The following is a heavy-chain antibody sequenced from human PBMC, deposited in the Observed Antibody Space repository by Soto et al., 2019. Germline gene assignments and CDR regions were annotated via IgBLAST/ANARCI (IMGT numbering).Heavy chain of an antibody. CDR2: INAGNGNT. V-gene: IGHV1-3*01. D-gene: IGHD3-10*01. J-gene: IGHJ4*02. CDR3: ARDNGPYDYGSGSYYSYFDY. Sequence: QVQLVQSGAEVKKPGASVKVSCKASGYTFTSYAMHWVRQAPGQRLEWMGWINAGNGNTKYSQKFQGRVTITRYTAASTAYRGLSSLRSEDTAVYYCARDNGPYDYGSGSYYSYFDYWGQGTLVTVAS. CDR1: GYTFTSYA.